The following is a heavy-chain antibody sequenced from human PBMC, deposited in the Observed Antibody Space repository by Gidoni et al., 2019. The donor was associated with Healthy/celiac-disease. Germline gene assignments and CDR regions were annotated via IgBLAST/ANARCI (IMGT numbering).Heavy chain of an antibody. CDR1: GFTFSSYA. D-gene: IGHD5-18*01. CDR3: AKVNAGYSYGYDGLTGEFDY. V-gene: IGHV3-23*01. J-gene: IGHJ4*02. Sequence: EVQLLESGGGLVQPGGSLRLSCAASGFTFSSYAMSWVRQAPGKGLEWVSAISGSGGSTYYADSGKGRFTISRDNSKNTLYLQMNSLRAEDTAVYYCAKVNAGYSYGYDGLTGEFDYWGQGTLVTVSS. CDR2: ISGSGGST.